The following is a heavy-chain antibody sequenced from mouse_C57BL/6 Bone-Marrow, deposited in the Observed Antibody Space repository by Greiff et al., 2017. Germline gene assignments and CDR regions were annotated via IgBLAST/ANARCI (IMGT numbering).Heavy chain of an antibody. D-gene: IGHD1-1*01. CDR1: GYTFTSYW. Sequence: QVQLQQPGAELVKPGASVKMSCKASGYTFTSYWITWVKQRPGQGLEWIGDIYPGSGSTNYNEKFKSKATLTVDTASSAAYMQLSSLTSEDSADYYGARLGTTVVVEYAMDYWGQGTAVTVTA. J-gene: IGHJ4*01. CDR2: IYPGSGST. V-gene: IGHV1-55*01. CDR3: ARLGTTVVVEYAMDY.